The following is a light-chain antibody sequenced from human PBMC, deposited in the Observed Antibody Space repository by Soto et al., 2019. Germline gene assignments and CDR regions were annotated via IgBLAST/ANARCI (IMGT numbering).Light chain of an antibody. CDR3: QQSHSSSWT. Sequence: DIQLTRSPSSLSASVGDRVTITCRASQSISNSLNWYQQKPGKAPNLLIYGTSDLQSGVPSRFSGSGSGTEFTLTISSLQRDDFATYYCQQSHSSSWTFGQGTKVEIK. V-gene: IGKV1-39*01. CDR2: GTS. J-gene: IGKJ1*01. CDR1: QSISNS.